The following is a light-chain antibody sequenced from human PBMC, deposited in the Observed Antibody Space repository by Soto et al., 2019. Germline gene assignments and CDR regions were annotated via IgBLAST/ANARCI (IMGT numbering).Light chain of an antibody. CDR1: SSNIGSNY. Sequence: QAVVTQPPSASGTPGQRVTISCSGSSSNIGSNYVYWYQQLPGTAPKLLIYSNNQRPSGVPDRFSGSKSGTSASLAISGLRSEDEADYYCAAWDDSLSGLPWVFGGGTKLTVL. CDR3: AAWDDSLSGLPWV. V-gene: IGLV1-47*02. J-gene: IGLJ3*02. CDR2: SNN.